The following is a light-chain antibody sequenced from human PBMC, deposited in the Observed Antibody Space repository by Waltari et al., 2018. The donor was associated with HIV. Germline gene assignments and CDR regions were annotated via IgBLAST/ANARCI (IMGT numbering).Light chain of an antibody. CDR2: DAS. V-gene: IGKV1-33*01. CDR3: QQYDSLPVT. Sequence: DIQMTQSPSSLSASVGDRVTITCQASQDITNFLNWYQQRPGKAPNRLIYDASNLQTGVPSRFNGSGSGTHVTFTISSLQPEDIATYYCQQYDSLPVTFGGGTKVEI. J-gene: IGKJ4*01. CDR1: QDITNF.